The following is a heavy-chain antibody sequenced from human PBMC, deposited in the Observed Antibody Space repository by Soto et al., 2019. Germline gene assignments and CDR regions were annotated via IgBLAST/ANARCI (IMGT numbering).Heavy chain of an antibody. J-gene: IGHJ4*02. V-gene: IGHV6-1*01. CDR3: ARLIGNSWLDY. CDR2: TYYRSKWYS. D-gene: IGHD6-13*01. CDR1: GDSVSSYCVV. Sequence: QVQLQQSGPGLVKPSQTLSLTCAISGDSVSSYCVVWNWIRQSPSGGLEWQGRTYYRSKWYSEYGISVQSRISVNAATSKNQVSRQLDSVTHDDTAVYYYARLIGNSWLDYGGQGTLVTVSS.